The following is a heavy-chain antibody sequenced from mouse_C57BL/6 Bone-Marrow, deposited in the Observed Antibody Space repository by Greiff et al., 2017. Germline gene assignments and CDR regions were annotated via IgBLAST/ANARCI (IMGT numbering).Heavy chain of an antibody. CDR2: IDPEIGDT. CDR1: GFNFTDDY. Sequence: VQLQQSGAELVRPGASVKLSCTASGFNFTDDYIHWVKQRPEQGLEWIGWIDPEIGDTDYTSKFQGKATITSDTSSNTAYLQLSSLTSEDTAVYYCAAVDGNYFDFWGQGTPLTVAS. V-gene: IGHV14-4*01. D-gene: IGHD2-3*01. CDR3: AAVDGNYFDF. J-gene: IGHJ2*01.